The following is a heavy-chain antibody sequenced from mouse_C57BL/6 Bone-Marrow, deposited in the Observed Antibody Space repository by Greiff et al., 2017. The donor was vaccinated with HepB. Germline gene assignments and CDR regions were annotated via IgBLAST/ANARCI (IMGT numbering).Heavy chain of an antibody. CDR1: GYTFTSYW. V-gene: IGHV1-55*01. D-gene: IGHD1-1*01. J-gene: IGHJ1*03. CDR3: ARGTTIYGSRGYWYFDV. CDR2: IYPGSGST. Sequence: QVQLQQPGAELVKPGASVKMSCKASGYTFTSYWITWVKQRPGQGLEWIGDIYPGSGSTNYNEKFKSKATLTVDTSSSTAYMQLSSLTSEDSAVYYCARGTTIYGSRGYWYFDVWGTGTTVTVSS.